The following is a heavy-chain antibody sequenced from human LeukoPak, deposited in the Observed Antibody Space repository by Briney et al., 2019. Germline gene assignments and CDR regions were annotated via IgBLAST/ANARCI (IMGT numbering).Heavy chain of an antibody. CDR1: GYTFTSYA. J-gene: IGHJ4*02. CDR2: INAGNGNT. V-gene: IGHV1-3*01. CDR3: AREVESGWDYFDY. Sequence: ASVKVSCKASGYTFTSYAMQWVRQAPGQRLEWMGWINAGNGNTKYSQKFQGRVTITRDTSASTAYMELSSLRSEDTAVYYCAREVESGWDYFDYWGQGTLVPVSS. D-gene: IGHD6-19*01.